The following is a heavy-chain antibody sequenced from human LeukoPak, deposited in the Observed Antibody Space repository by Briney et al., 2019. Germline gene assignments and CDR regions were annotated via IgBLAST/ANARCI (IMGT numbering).Heavy chain of an antibody. D-gene: IGHD2-2*01. J-gene: IGHJ4*02. CDR1: GGTFTSYA. CDR3: AREVRCSSTSCYALDY. CDR2: MNPNSGNT. V-gene: IGHV1-8*02. Sequence: ASVKLSCKASGGTFTSYAISWVRQATGRGLEWMGWMNPNSGNTGYAQKFQGRVTMTRNTSISTAYMELSSLRSEDTAVYYCAREVRCSSTSCYALDYWGQGTLVTVSS.